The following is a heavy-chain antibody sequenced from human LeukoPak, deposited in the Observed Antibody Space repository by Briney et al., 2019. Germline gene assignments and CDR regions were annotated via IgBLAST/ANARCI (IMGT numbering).Heavy chain of an antibody. CDR1: GGSISTYC. D-gene: IGHD6-19*01. J-gene: IGHJ4*02. Sequence: SETLSLTCTVSGGSISTYCWTWIRQPPGKGLEWIGNVYYSGSTNYNPSLKSRVTISVDTSKNQFSLKLRSVTAADTAVYYCATSQSWLVPYSFDYWGQGTLVTVSS. V-gene: IGHV4-59*01. CDR3: ATSQSWLVPYSFDY. CDR2: VYYSGST.